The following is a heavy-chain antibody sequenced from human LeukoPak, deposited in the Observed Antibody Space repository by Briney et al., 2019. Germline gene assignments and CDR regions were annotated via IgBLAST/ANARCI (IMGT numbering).Heavy chain of an antibody. V-gene: IGHV1-69*13. CDR3: AREWGHDSSGYYYGY. CDR2: IIPIFGRA. D-gene: IGHD3-22*01. CDR1: GGTFSSYA. J-gene: IGHJ4*02. Sequence: GASVKFSCKASGGTFSSYAISWVRQAPGQGLAWMGGIIPIFGRANYAQKFQGRVTVTADESTSTAYMELSSLRSEDTAVYYCAREWGHDSSGYYYGYWGQGTLVTVSS.